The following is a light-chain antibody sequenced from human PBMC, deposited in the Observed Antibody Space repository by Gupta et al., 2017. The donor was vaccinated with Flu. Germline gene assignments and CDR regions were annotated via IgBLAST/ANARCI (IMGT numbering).Light chain of an antibody. CDR1: QSVSSY. Sequence: VFTQSPATLSLSPRESAPLACSASQSVSSYVAWYQQKPGPAPRLLIYDASNRATVIPARFSGSGSGTYFTLTSSRLEPEDFVVYYCQQRSNPLTFGGGTKVEIK. J-gene: IGKJ4*01. V-gene: IGKV3-11*01. CDR2: DAS. CDR3: QQRSNPLT.